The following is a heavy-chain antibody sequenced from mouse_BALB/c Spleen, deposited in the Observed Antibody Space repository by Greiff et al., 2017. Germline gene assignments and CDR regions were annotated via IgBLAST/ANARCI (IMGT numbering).Heavy chain of an antibody. Sequence: VQLKESGAELMKPGASVKISCKATGYTFSSYWIEWVKQRPGHGLEWIGEILPGSGSTNYNEKFKGKATFTADTSSNTAYMQLSSLTSEDSAVYYCARRLRIYAMDYWGQGTSVTVSS. CDR1: GYTFSSYW. D-gene: IGHD1-2*01. CDR3: ARRLRIYAMDY. CDR2: ILPGSGST. V-gene: IGHV1-9*01. J-gene: IGHJ4*01.